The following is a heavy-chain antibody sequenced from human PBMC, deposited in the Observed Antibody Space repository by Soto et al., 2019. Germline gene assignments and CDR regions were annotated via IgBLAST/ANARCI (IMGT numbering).Heavy chain of an antibody. J-gene: IGHJ4*02. V-gene: IGHV1-18*04. CDR1: GYTFTSYG. CDR2: ISAYNGNT. D-gene: IGHD3-3*01. Sequence: ASVKVSCKASGYTFTSYGISWVRQALGQGLEWMGWISAYNGNTNYAQKLQGRVTMTTDTSTSTAYMELRSLRSDDTAVYYCARTPYYDFWSGYYNFDYWGQGTLVTVSS. CDR3: ARTPYYDFWSGYYNFDY.